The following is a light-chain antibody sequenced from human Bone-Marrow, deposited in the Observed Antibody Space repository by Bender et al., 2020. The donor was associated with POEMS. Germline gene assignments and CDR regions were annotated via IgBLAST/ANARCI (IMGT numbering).Light chain of an antibody. J-gene: IGLJ3*02. CDR2: DVS. CDR3: CSYAGSRTWV. CDR1: SSDVGAYNH. V-gene: IGLV2-23*02. Sequence: QSALTQPPSASGSPGQSVTISCTGASSDVGAYNHVSWYQENPGKAPKLMIYDVSHRPSGVSDRFSGSKSGYTASLTISRLQAEDEADYSCCSYAGSRTWVFGGGTKLTVL.